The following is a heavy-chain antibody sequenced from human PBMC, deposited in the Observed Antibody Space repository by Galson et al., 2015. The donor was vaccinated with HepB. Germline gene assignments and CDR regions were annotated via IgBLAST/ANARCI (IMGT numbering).Heavy chain of an antibody. V-gene: IGHV1-18*01. CDR2: ISAYNGNT. CDR1: GYTFTNYG. J-gene: IGHJ4*02. D-gene: IGHD7-27*01. Sequence: SVKVSCKASGYTFTNYGISWVRQAPGQGLQWMGWISAYNGNTHYAQKLQGSVTMTTDTSTSTAYMELRSLRSDDTAVYYCARGDWGWGGFDDWGQGTLVTVSS. CDR3: ARGDWGWGGFDD.